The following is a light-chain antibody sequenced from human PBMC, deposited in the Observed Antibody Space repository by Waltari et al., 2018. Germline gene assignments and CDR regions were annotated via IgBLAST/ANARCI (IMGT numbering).Light chain of an antibody. CDR3: QQRSNWPPTLT. CDR2: DAS. CDR1: QSVSSY. J-gene: IGKJ4*01. V-gene: IGKV3-11*01. Sequence: EIVLTQSPATLPLSPGERATLSCRASQSVSSYLAWYQQKPGQAPRLLIDDASNRATGIPARFSGSGSGTDFTLTISSLEPEDFAVYYCQQRSNWPPTLTFGGGTKVEIK.